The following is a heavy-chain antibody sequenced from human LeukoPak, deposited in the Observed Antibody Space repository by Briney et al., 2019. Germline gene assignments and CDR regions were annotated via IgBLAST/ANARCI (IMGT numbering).Heavy chain of an antibody. D-gene: IGHD3-22*01. CDR2: ISGSGGST. CDR3: AKALMVYYYDSSGYYPALGY. Sequence: GGSLRLSCAASGFTFSSYAMSWVRQAPGQGLEWVSAISGSGGSTYYADSVKGRFTISRDNSKNTLYLQMNSLRAEDTAVYYCAKALMVYYYDSSGYYPALGYWGQGTLVTVSS. J-gene: IGHJ4*02. CDR1: GFTFSSYA. V-gene: IGHV3-23*01.